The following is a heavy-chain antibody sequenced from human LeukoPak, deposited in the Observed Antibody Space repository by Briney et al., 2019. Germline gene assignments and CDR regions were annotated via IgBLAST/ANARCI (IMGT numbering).Heavy chain of an antibody. CDR1: GGSFSGYY. CDR2: INHSGST. CDR3: ARGQTIVGATGDF. D-gene: IGHD1-26*01. J-gene: IGHJ4*02. Sequence: SETLSLTCAVYGGSFSGYYWSWIRQPPGKGLEWIGEINHSGSTNNNPSLKSRVTISVETSNHQFSLKLSSVTAADTAVYYCARGQTIVGATGDFWGQGTLVTVSS. V-gene: IGHV4-34*01.